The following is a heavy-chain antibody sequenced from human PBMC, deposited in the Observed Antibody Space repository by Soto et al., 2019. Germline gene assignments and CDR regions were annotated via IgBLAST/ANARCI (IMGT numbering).Heavy chain of an antibody. CDR3: ARDGDSGWFDY. Sequence: SETLSLTCTVSGGSVSSGSYYWSWIRQPPGKGLEWIGYIYYSGSTNSNPSLKSRVTISVDTSKNQFSLKLSSVTAADTAVYYCARDGDSGWFDYWGQGTLVTVSS. V-gene: IGHV4-61*01. CDR2: IYYSGST. CDR1: GGSVSSGSYY. D-gene: IGHD6-19*01. J-gene: IGHJ4*02.